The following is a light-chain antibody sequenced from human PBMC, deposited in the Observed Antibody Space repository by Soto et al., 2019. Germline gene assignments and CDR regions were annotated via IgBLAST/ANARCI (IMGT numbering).Light chain of an antibody. CDR2: AAS. V-gene: IGKV1-12*02. J-gene: IGKJ1*01. CDR1: QGISRW. CDR3: QQANSFPWT. Sequence: DIQMTQSPSSVSASVGDRVTITCRASQGISRWLAWYQQKPGKAPKLLIYAASSLQSGVPSRFSGSGSGTDFTLSISSLQPEEFATYYCQQANSFPWTFGQWTKVEIK.